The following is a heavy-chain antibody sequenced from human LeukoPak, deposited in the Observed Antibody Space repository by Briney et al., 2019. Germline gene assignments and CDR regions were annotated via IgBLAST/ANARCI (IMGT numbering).Heavy chain of an antibody. CDR1: GGSISSRSYN. V-gene: IGHV4-39*01. CDR2: VYYSGST. CDR3: ARLRFGELPYYYYGMDV. D-gene: IGHD3-10*01. J-gene: IGHJ6*02. Sequence: SETLSLTCTVSGGSISSRSYNWGWIRQPPGKGLEWIGSVYYSGSTYYNPSLKRRVTISVDTSKNQFSLKLSSMTAADTAVYYCARLRFGELPYYYYGMDVWGQGTTVTVSS.